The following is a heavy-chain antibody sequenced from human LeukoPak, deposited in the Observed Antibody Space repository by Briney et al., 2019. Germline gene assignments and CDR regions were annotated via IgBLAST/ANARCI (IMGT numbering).Heavy chain of an antibody. CDR1: GFSFDDYA. CDR3: AKDTGITPSGISGFFDF. D-gene: IGHD6-13*01. V-gene: IGHV3-43*02. J-gene: IGHJ4*02. Sequence: GGSLRLSCAASGFSFDDYAMHWVRQAPGKGLEWVSLISGDGDSTYYADSVKGRFTISRDNSKDSLYLQMNSLRTEDTALYYCAKDTGITPSGISGFFDFWGQGTPVTVSS. CDR2: ISGDGDST.